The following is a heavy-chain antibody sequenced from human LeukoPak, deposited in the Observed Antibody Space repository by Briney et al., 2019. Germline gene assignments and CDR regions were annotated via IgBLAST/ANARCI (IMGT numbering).Heavy chain of an antibody. CDR1: GYSFTSYW. J-gene: IGHJ4*02. Sequence: GESLKISCKGSGYSFTSYWIGWVRQMPGKGLEWMGIIYPVDSDTRYSPSFQGQVTISADKSISTAYLQWSSLKASDTAMYYCARGMYYYDSSGYRVVYFDYWGQGTLVTVSS. V-gene: IGHV5-51*01. D-gene: IGHD3-22*01. CDR3: ARGMYYYDSSGYRVVYFDY. CDR2: IYPVDSDT.